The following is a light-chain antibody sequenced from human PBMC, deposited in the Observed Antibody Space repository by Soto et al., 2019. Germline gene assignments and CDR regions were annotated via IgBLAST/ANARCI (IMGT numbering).Light chain of an antibody. CDR2: DAS. Sequence: DIQMTQSPSTLSASVGDRVTITFRASQSISSWLAWYQQKPGKAPKLLIYDASSLESGVPSRFSGSGSGTDFTFTISSLQPEDIATYYCQQYDNLPPRITFGQGTRLEIK. V-gene: IGKV1-5*01. CDR3: QQYDNLPPRIT. J-gene: IGKJ5*01. CDR1: QSISSW.